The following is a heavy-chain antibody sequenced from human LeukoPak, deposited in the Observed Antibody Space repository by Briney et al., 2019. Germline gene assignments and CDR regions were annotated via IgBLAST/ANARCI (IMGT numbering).Heavy chain of an antibody. D-gene: IGHD2-8*01. CDR3: ARLHRTNPGPDY. Sequence: SETLPLTCTVSGASISSTSCYWGWIRQPPGKGLEWIGYIYDSGSTFYNPSLKSRVTISVDTSRNQFSLKLSSVTAADTAVYYCARLHRTNPGPDYWGQGTLVTVSS. CDR2: IYDSGST. CDR1: GASISSTSCY. V-gene: IGHV4-39*01. J-gene: IGHJ4*02.